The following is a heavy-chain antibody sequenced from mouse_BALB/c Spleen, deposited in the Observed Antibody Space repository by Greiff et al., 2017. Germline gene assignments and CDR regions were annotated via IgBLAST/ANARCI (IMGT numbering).Heavy chain of an antibody. CDR3: ARHPKSTMRFAY. J-gene: IGHJ3*01. D-gene: IGHD2-4*01. CDR2: ISSGGSYT. V-gene: IGHV5-6*01. Sequence: DVQLVESGGDLVKPGGSLKLSCAASGFTFSSYGMSWVRQTPDKRLEWVATISSGGSYTYYPDSVKGRFTISRDNAKNTLYLQMSSLKSEDTAMYYCARHPKSTMRFAYLGQGTLVTVSA. CDR1: GFTFSSYG.